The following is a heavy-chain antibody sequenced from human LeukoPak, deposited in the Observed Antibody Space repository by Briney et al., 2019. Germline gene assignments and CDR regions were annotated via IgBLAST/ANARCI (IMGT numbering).Heavy chain of an antibody. V-gene: IGHV3-66*01. CDR1: GFTVSSNY. Sequence: PGGSLRLSCADSGFTVSSNYMSWVRQAPGKGLEWVSVIYSGGGTYYADSVKGRFTISRDNSKNTLYLQINSLRAEDTAVYYCARDLGSGFLQFDYWGQGTLVTVSS. D-gene: IGHD6-19*01. J-gene: IGHJ4*02. CDR2: IYSGGGT. CDR3: ARDLGSGFLQFDY.